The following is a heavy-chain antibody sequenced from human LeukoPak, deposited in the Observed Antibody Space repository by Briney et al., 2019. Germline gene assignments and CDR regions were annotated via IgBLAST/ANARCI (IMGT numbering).Heavy chain of an antibody. V-gene: IGHV3-30*03. CDR3: PSMVVALC. CDR2: ISYAGSTK. J-gene: IGHJ4*02. Sequence: AFCSTFPSSSLHCVHQPSGKDPEPTALISYAGSTKYSADSVKGRFTISRDNSKTTLYLQMNSLSAEDLAVYSCPSMVVALCWGQGTLVTVSS. CDR1: CSTFPSSS. D-gene: IGHD2-15*01.